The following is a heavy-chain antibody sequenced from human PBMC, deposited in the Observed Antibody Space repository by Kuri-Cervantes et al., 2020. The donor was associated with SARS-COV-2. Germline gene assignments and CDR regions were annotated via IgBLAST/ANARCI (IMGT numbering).Heavy chain of an antibody. CDR3: AREAAMATGDYYYYMDV. V-gene: IGHV1-2*02. CDR2: INPNSGGT. Sequence: ASVNVSCKASGYTFTGYYMHGVRQAPGQGLEWMGWINPNSGGTNYAQKFQGRVTMTRDTSISTAYMELSRLRSDDTAVYYCAREAAMATGDYYYYMDVWGKGTTVTVSS. J-gene: IGHJ6*03. CDR1: GYTFTGYY. D-gene: IGHD5-18*01.